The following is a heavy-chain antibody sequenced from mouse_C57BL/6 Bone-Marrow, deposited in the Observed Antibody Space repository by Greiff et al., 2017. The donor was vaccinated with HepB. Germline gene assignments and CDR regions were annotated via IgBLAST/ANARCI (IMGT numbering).Heavy chain of an antibody. Sequence: VQLQQPGAELVMPGASVKLSCKASGYTFTSYWMHWVKQRPGQGLKWIGEIDPSDSYTNYNQKFKGKSTLTVDKSSSTAYMQLSSLTSEDSAVYYCARSGYRVYFDYWGQGTTLTVSS. J-gene: IGHJ2*01. V-gene: IGHV1-69*01. CDR2: IDPSDSYT. CDR1: GYTFTSYW. CDR3: ARSGYRVYFDY. D-gene: IGHD2-12*01.